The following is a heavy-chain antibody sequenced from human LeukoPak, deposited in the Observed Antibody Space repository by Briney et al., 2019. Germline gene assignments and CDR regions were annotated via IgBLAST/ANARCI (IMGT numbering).Heavy chain of an antibody. CDR2: ISYDGRNI. V-gene: IGHV3-30*18. CDR3: AKGPLRGTAAAIDY. Sequence: GGSLRLSCAASGFTFNNYGMHWVRQAPGKGLEWVAVISYDGRNIHYPDSVKGRFTIPRDISTDTLWLQMDSLRTEDTAVYYCAKGPLRGTAAAIDYWGQGTLVTVSS. CDR1: GFTFNNYG. D-gene: IGHD2-2*01. J-gene: IGHJ4*02.